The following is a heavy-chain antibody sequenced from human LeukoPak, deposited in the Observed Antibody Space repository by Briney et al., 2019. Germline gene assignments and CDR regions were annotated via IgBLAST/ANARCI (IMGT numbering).Heavy chain of an antibody. CDR1: GDSISSYY. V-gene: IGHV4-59*08. CDR2: IYYSGST. Sequence: SETLSLTCTVSGDSISSYYWSWIRQPPGKGLEWIGYIYYSGSTNYNPSLKSRGTISVDTSKNQFSLKLSSVTAADTAVYYCARHSREWLLFSAFDIWGQGTMVTVSS. D-gene: IGHD3-3*01. J-gene: IGHJ3*02. CDR3: ARHSREWLLFSAFDI.